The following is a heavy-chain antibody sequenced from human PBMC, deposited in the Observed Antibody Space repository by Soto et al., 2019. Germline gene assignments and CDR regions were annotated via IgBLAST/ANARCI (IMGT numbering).Heavy chain of an antibody. D-gene: IGHD4-17*01. Sequence: LRLSCAASGFTFSSYSMNWVRQAPGKGLEWVSSISSSSSYIYYADSVKGRFTISRDNAKNSLYLQMNSLRAEDTAVYYCARETTAPAFFDYWGKGTLVTVSS. CDR3: ARETTAPAFFDY. CDR1: GFTFSSYS. V-gene: IGHV3-21*01. CDR2: ISSSSSYI. J-gene: IGHJ4*02.